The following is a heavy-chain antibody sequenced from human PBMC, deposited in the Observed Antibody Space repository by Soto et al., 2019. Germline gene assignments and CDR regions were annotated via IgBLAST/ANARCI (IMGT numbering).Heavy chain of an antibody. CDR1: GYTFTSYA. J-gene: IGHJ6*02. CDR2: INAGNGNT. D-gene: IGHD4-4*01. V-gene: IGHV1-3*01. CDR3: ARSNSPTVTNHPPYGMDV. Sequence: ASVKVSCKASGYTFTSYAMHWVRQAPGQRLEWMGWINAGNGNTKYSQKFQGRVTITRDTSASTAYMELSSLRSEDTAVYYCARSNSPTVTNHPPYGMDVWGQGTTVTVSS.